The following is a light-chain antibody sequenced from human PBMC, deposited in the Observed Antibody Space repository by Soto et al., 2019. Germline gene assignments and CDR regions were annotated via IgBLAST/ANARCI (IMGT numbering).Light chain of an antibody. Sequence: DIPMTQSPSTLSASVGDRVTITCRASQSISSWLAWYQQKPGKAPNLLIYKASSLESGVPSRFSGSGSGTEFTLTISSLQPGDFATYYCQQYNTYSMWTFGQGTKVEIK. V-gene: IGKV1-5*03. CDR3: QQYNTYSMWT. J-gene: IGKJ1*01. CDR1: QSISSW. CDR2: KAS.